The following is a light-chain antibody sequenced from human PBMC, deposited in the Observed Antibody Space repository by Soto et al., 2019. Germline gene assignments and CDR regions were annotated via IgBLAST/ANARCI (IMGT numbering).Light chain of an antibody. J-gene: IGKJ2*01. CDR2: DAS. Sequence: ENVLTQSPGTLSLSPGERATLSCRASQSVSSGYLAWYQQKPGQAPRLLIYDASTRATGIPDRFSGSGSGTDFTLTISRLEPEDFALYYCQQYGSSPRTFGQGTELEIK. CDR3: QQYGSSPRT. V-gene: IGKV3-20*01. CDR1: QSVSSGY.